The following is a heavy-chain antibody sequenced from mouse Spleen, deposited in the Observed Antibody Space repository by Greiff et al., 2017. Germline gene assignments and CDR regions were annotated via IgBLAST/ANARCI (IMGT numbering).Heavy chain of an antibody. CDR3: ARRPRATDYFDY. V-gene: IGHV1S82*01. D-gene: IGHD3-1*01. CDR1: GYSFTSDW. J-gene: IGHJ2*01. CDR2: ILPYDSET. Sequence: QVQLQQPGAGLVRPGASVKLSCKATGYSFTSDWMNWVKQRSGQGLEWIGMILPYDSETRLNQKFKDKATLTVDKSSSTAYMQLSSPTSKDSAVYYCARRPRATDYFDYWGQGTTLTVSS.